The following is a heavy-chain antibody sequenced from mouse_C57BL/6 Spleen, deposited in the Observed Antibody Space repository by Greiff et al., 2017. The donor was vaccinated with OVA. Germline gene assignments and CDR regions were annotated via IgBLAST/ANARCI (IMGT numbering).Heavy chain of an antibody. CDR3: ARGGPLYYYGSSSRFAY. CDR2: INPSNGGT. CDR1: GYTFTSYW. D-gene: IGHD1-1*01. J-gene: IGHJ3*01. Sequence: QVQLQQPGTELVKPGASVKLSCKASGYTFTSYWMHWVKQRPGQGLEWIGNINPSNGGTNYNEKFKSKATLTVDKSSSTAYMQLSSLTSEDSAVYYCARGGPLYYYGSSSRFAYWGQGTLVTVSA. V-gene: IGHV1-53*01.